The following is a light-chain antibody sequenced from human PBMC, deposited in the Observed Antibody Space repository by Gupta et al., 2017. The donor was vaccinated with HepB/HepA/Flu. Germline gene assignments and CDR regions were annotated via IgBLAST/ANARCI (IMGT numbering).Light chain of an antibody. Sequence: QLVLTQSPSASASLGASVNLTCTLSSGHSSYAIACHQQQPEKGPRYLMKLNSDGSHSKGDGIPDRFSGSSSGAERYLTISSLQSEDEADYYCQTWGTGILVFGGGTKLTVL. CDR2: LNSDGSH. J-gene: IGLJ2*01. CDR1: SGHSSYA. CDR3: QTWGTGILV. V-gene: IGLV4-69*01.